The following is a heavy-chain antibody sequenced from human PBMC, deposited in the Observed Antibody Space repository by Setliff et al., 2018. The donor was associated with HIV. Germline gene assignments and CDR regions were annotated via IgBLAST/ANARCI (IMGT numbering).Heavy chain of an antibody. J-gene: IGHJ5*02. Sequence: NPSETLSLTCAVSGSSISTSYWWGWIRQPPGKGLEWIGYIYHSGSTYYNPSLKSRVTLSVYTSKNQFSLQLTSVTAVDTAVYYCARKPDSRNWFDPWGQGTLVTGS. CDR2: IYHSGST. CDR3: ARKPDSRNWFDP. V-gene: IGHV4-28*01. CDR1: GSSISTSYW.